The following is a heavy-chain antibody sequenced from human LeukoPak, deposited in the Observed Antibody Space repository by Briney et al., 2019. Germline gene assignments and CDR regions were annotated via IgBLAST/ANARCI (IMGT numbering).Heavy chain of an antibody. Sequence: GGSLRLSCAASGFTFSGYAVGWVGRAPGKGLGWVSAISGSGGSTYYADSVKGRFTISRDNSKNTLYLQMNSLRAEDTAVYYCAKGYYGSGSYFTRASPWGQGTLVTVSS. J-gene: IGHJ5*02. CDR3: AKGYYGSGSYFTRASP. D-gene: IGHD3-10*01. CDR2: ISGSGGST. CDR1: GFTFSGYA. V-gene: IGHV3-23*01.